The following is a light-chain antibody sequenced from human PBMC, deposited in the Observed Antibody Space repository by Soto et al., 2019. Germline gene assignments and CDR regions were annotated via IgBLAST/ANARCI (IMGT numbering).Light chain of an antibody. V-gene: IGKV3-20*01. J-gene: IGKJ5*01. Sequence: EIVFTQSPCTLSLSPLERSTLSCGASQSVDSSHLAWYQHRPGRAPRLLVYGASRRATGVPDRFSGSGSGTHFTLSIRRLESEDFAVYYCQQYGSSPPITFGQGTRLEN. CDR2: GAS. CDR1: QSVDSSH. CDR3: QQYGSSPPIT.